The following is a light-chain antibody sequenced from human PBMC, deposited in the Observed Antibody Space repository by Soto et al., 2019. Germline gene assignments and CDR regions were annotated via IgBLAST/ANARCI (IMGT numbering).Light chain of an antibody. J-gene: IGLJ2*01. CDR3: SSYTSTSTRVV. V-gene: IGLV2-14*01. CDR2: EVS. CDR1: SSDVGGCNH. Sequence: QSALTQPASVSGSPGQSISISCTGSSSDVGGCNHVSWYQQHPGKAPKLLIYEVSNRPSGVSSRFSGSKSANTASLTISGLQAEDEADYYCSSYTSTSTRVVFGGGTKLTVL.